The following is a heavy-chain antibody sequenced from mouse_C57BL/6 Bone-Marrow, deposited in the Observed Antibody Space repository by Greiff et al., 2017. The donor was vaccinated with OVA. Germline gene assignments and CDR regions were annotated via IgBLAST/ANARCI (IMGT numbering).Heavy chain of an antibody. CDR1: GYTFTSYW. D-gene: IGHD1-1*01. J-gene: IGHJ4*01. Sequence: QVQLQQPGAELVRPGSSVKLSCKASGYTFTSYWMDWVKQRPGQGLEWIGNIYPSDSETHYNQKFKDKATLTVDKSSSTAYMQLSSLTSEDSAVYYCAVASYYYASRGMDYWGQGTSVTVSS. V-gene: IGHV1-61*01. CDR2: IYPSDSET. CDR3: AVASYYYASRGMDY.